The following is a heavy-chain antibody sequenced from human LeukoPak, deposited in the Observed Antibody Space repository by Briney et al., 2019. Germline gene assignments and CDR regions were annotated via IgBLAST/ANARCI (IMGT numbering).Heavy chain of an antibody. Sequence: GGSLRLSCAASGFTLSSYSMNWVRQAPGKGLEWVSSITSSSNYIYYADSVKGRFTISRDNAKNSLYLEMNSLRAEDTAVYYCARDPGFGTWGQGTLVTVSS. D-gene: IGHD3-10*01. CDR3: ARDPGFGT. CDR1: GFTLSSYS. J-gene: IGHJ5*02. V-gene: IGHV3-21*01. CDR2: ITSSSNYI.